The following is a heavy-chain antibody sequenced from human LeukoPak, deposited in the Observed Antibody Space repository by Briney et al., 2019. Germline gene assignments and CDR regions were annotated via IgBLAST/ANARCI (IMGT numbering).Heavy chain of an antibody. CDR3: ARVLTDSSGYYPWD. Sequence: PSDTLSLTCTVSGGSISSYYWSWIRQPAAKGLEWLERTYTSASTNYNPSLKSRVTMSVDRSKNQCCLKLSSVTAGDTAVDCCARVLTDSSGYYPWDWGRGTLVTVS. D-gene: IGHD3-22*01. CDR2: TYTSAST. J-gene: IGHJ4*02. V-gene: IGHV4-4*07. CDR1: GGSISSYY.